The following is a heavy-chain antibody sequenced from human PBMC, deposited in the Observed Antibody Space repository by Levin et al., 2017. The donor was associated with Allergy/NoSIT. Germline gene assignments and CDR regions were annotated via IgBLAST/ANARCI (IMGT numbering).Heavy chain of an antibody. J-gene: IGHJ5*02. CDR3: ARGPPYSSGWYGGNWFDP. CDR1: GLSVSTNY. Sequence: GGSLRLSCAASGLSVSTNYMSWVRQAPGKGLEWVSIIYSAGSTYYADFVKGRFTISRDNSNNTVSLQMNSLRAEDTAMDYCARGPPYSSGWYGGNWFDPWGQGTLVTVSS. D-gene: IGHD6-19*01. CDR2: IYSAGST. V-gene: IGHV3-53*01.